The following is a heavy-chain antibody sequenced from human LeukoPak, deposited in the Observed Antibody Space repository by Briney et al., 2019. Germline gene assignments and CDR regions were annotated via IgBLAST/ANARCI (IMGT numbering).Heavy chain of an antibody. V-gene: IGHV4-4*07. D-gene: IGHD3-10*01. CDR2: VYSSGTT. Sequence: PSETLSLTCIVSGGSISRYYWSWIRQPAGRGLEWIGRVYSSGTTSYNPSLKSRVTMSVDTSRNQISLRLNSVTAADTAVYYCARDPSDFAGWFDPWGQGTLVTVSS. CDR1: GGSISRYY. CDR3: ARDPSDFAGWFDP. J-gene: IGHJ5*02.